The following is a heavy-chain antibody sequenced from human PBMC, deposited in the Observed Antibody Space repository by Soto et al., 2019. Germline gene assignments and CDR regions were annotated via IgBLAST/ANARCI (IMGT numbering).Heavy chain of an antibody. CDR1: GYSISSGYY. Sequence: SETLSLTCAVSGYSISSGYYWAWIRQPPGQGLEWFGSISHSGSTYYNPSLKSRVTISVHTSKNQFSLDLTSVTAADTAIYYCARVHISGHGVDYWDQGTLVTVSS. CDR2: ISHSGST. V-gene: IGHV4-38-2*01. CDR3: ARVHISGHGVDY. J-gene: IGHJ4*02. D-gene: IGHD5-12*01.